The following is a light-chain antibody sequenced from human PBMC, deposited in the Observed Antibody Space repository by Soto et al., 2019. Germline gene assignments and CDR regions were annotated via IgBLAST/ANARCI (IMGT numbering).Light chain of an antibody. V-gene: IGLV2-14*01. CDR3: SSYTSSNTVV. Sequence: QSALTQPASVSGSPGQSIAISCTGTSNDVGGYNYVSWYQQQPGKAPKLMIYDVSARPSGVSNRFSGSKSDNTASLTISGLQAEDEADYYCSSYTSSNTVVFGGGPKLTVL. J-gene: IGLJ2*01. CDR1: SNDVGGYNY. CDR2: DVS.